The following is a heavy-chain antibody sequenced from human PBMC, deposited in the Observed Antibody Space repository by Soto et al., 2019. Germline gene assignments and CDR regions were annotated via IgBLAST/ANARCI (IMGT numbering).Heavy chain of an antibody. J-gene: IGHJ5*02. Sequence: GESLKISCKGSGYSFTSYWIGWVRQMPGKGLEWMGIIYPGDSDTRYSPSFQGQVTISADKSISTAYLQWSSLKASDTAMYYCARHKYGGKSNNWFDPWGQGTLVTVSS. CDR2: IYPGDSDT. D-gene: IGHD2-15*01. V-gene: IGHV5-51*01. CDR1: GYSFTSYW. CDR3: ARHKYGGKSNNWFDP.